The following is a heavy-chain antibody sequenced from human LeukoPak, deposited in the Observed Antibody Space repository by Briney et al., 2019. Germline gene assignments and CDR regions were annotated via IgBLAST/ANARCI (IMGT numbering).Heavy chain of an antibody. J-gene: IGHJ4*02. D-gene: IGHD3-3*01. CDR3: ARGATNFWSGYYSPHFDY. CDR2: INHSGST. CDR1: GGSFSGYY. V-gene: IGHV4-34*01. Sequence: SETLSLTCAVYGGSFSGYYWSWIRQPPGKGLEWIGEINHSGSTNYNPSLKSRVTISVDTSKNQFSLKLSSVTAAETAVYYCARGATNFWSGYYSPHFDYWGQGTLVTVSS.